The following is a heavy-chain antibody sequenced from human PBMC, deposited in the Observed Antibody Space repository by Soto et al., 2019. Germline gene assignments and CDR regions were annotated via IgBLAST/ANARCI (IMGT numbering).Heavy chain of an antibody. D-gene: IGHD5-18*01. CDR3: ARGEYRYGQYCFDS. J-gene: IGHJ4*02. CDR2: ISPASGDT. CDR1: GYTFTGYY. Sequence: ASVKVSCKASGYTFTGYYMHWVRQAPGQGLEWMGWISPASGDTTYAQKFQGRVTMTRDTSISTAYMELIRLTSDDTAVYSCARGEYRYGQYCFDSWGQGTLVTVSS. V-gene: IGHV1-2*02.